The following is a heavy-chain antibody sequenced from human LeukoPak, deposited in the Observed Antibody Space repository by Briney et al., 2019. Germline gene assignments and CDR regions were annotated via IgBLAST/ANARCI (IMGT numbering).Heavy chain of an antibody. V-gene: IGHV3-23*01. CDR1: GFTFSSYA. D-gene: IGHD3-9*01. J-gene: IGHJ4*02. Sequence: GGSLRLSCAASGFTFSSYAMSWVRQAPGKGLEWVSAISGSGGSTYYADSVKGRFTISRDNSKNTLYLQMNSLGAEDTAVYYCATNPPPLRYFDWLRDYWGQGTLVTVSS. CDR3: ATNPPPLRYFDWLRDY. CDR2: ISGSGGST.